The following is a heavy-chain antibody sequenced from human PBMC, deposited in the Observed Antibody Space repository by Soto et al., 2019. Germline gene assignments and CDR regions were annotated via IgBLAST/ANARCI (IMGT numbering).Heavy chain of an antibody. V-gene: IGHV4-30-2*01. Sequence: TLSLTCGVSGGSISSGGYSWSWIRQPPGKGLEWIGYIYHSGDTSYNPSLKSRVTISIDRSKNQFSLKLSSVTAADTAVYYCARALIGYCRGATCYTPLFDYWGRGTLVTVSS. CDR3: ARALIGYCRGATCYTPLFDY. J-gene: IGHJ4*02. CDR2: IYHSGDT. CDR1: GGSISSGGYS. D-gene: IGHD2-2*02.